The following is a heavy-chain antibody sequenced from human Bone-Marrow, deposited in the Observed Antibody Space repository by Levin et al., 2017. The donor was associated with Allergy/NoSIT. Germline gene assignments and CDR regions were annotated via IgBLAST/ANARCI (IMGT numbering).Heavy chain of an antibody. D-gene: IGHD2-15*01. CDR1: GFTFSSYA. CDR3: AKDYPLHYCSGGSCYSGY. Sequence: GGSLRLSCAASGFTFSSYAMSWVRQAPGKGLEWVSAISGSGGSTYYADSVKGRFTISRDNSKNTLYLQMNSLRAEDTAVYYCAKDYPLHYCSGGSCYSGYWGQGTLVTVSS. J-gene: IGHJ4*02. CDR2: ISGSGGST. V-gene: IGHV3-23*01.